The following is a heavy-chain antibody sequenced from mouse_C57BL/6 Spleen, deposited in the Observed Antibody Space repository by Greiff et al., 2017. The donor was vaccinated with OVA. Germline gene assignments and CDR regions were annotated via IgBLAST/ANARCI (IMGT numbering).Heavy chain of an antibody. D-gene: IGHD2-3*01. J-gene: IGHJ2*01. V-gene: IGHV5-9*01. CDR2: ISGGGGNT. CDR3: ARQGYDGLFDY. CDR1: GFTFSSYT. Sequence: EVMLVESGGGLVKPGGSLKLSCAASGFTFSSYTMSWVRQTPEKRLEWVATISGGGGNTYYPDSVKGRFTISRDNAKNTLYLQMSSLRSEDTALYYCARQGYDGLFDYWGQGTTLTVSS.